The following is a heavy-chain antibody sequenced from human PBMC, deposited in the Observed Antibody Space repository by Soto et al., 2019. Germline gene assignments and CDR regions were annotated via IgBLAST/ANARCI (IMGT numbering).Heavy chain of an antibody. Sequence: SETLSLTCAVYGGSFSGYYWSWIRQPPGKGLEWIGEINHSGSTNYNPSLKSRVTISVDTSKNQFSLKLSSVTAADTAVYYCASIASYGSGSYCCDWFDPWGQGTLVTVSS. D-gene: IGHD3-10*01. CDR1: GGSFSGYY. CDR3: ASIASYGSGSYCCDWFDP. J-gene: IGHJ5*02. CDR2: INHSGST. V-gene: IGHV4-34*01.